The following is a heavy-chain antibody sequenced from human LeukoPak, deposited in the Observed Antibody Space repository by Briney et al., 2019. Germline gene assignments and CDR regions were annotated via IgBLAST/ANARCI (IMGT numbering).Heavy chain of an antibody. CDR3: ASVAGGPCSSTSCYTYYFDY. Sequence: GGSLRLSCAASGFTFSSYWMSWVRQAPGKGLEWVANIKQDGSEKYYVDSVKGRFTISRDNAKNSLYLQMNSLRAEDTAVYYCASVAGGPCSSTSCYTYYFDYWGQGTLVTVSS. CDR2: IKQDGSEK. V-gene: IGHV3-7*01. J-gene: IGHJ4*02. D-gene: IGHD2-2*02. CDR1: GFTFSSYW.